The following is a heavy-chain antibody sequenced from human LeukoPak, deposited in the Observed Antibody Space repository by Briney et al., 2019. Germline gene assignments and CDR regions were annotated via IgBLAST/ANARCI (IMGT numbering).Heavy chain of an antibody. J-gene: IGHJ4*02. D-gene: IGHD6-19*01. CDR3: LKDASTGWYYFDY. CDR1: GFTFSRYA. V-gene: IGHV3-64D*09. CDR2: ISSNGGST. Sequence: GGSLRLSCAASGFTFSRYARHWVRQAPGKGLECVSAISSNGGSTYDADSVKGRFTISRDNSKNTLYLQMSSLRAEDTAVYYCLKDASTGWYYFDYWGQGTLVTVSS.